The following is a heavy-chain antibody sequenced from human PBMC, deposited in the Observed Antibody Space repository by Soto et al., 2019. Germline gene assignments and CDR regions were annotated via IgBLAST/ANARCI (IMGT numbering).Heavy chain of an antibody. CDR2: IYYSGST. V-gene: IGHV4-31*03. D-gene: IGHD4-17*01. CDR1: GGSISSGGYY. Sequence: SENLSLTCTVSGGSISSGGYYWCWIRQHPGKGLEWIGYIYYSGSTYYNPSLKSRVTISVDTSKNQFSLKLSSVTAADTAVYYCASTTGNYYFDYWGQGTLVTVS. J-gene: IGHJ4*02. CDR3: ASTTGNYYFDY.